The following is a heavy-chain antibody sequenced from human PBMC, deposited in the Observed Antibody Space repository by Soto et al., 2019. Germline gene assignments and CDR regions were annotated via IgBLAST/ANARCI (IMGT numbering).Heavy chain of an antibody. D-gene: IGHD1-1*01. CDR1: GYTFTNYV. Sequence: QVQLVQSGAEVKKPGASMKVSCKASGYTFTNYVIHWVRQAPGQRLEWMGLISASNGNTKYSQKFQGRVTITRDTSASTAYMGLSSLTSEDTAVYYCARGGYSDNWSNWFDPWGQGTLVTVSS. CDR3: ARGGYSDNWSNWFDP. CDR2: ISASNGNT. J-gene: IGHJ5*02. V-gene: IGHV1-3*01.